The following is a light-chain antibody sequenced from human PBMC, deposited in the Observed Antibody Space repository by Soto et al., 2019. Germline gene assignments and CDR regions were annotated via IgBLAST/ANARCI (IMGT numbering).Light chain of an antibody. CDR1: KDIGVY. V-gene: IGKV1-27*01. Sequence: DIQMTQSPSSLSASLGDRVTITCRASKDIGVYVAWFQQKPGKVPKLLIYAASTLKSGVPSRFRGSGSGTDFTLTIRSLQPEDFATYYCQKYNSAPHTFGGGTKVEIK. CDR3: QKYNSAPHT. CDR2: AAS. J-gene: IGKJ4*01.